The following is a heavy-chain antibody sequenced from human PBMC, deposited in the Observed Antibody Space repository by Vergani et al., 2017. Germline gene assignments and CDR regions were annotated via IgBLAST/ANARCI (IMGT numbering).Heavy chain of an antibody. CDR1: GFTFSSYS. D-gene: IGHD6-6*01. J-gene: IGHJ3*02. CDR2: ISSSSSYI. V-gene: IGHV3-21*04. CDR3: AREGGQLVLYAFDI. Sequence: EVQLLESGGGLVQPGRSLRLSCAASGFTFSSYSMNWVRQAPGKGLEWVSSISSSSSYIYYADSVKGRFTISRDNAKNSLYLQMNSLRAEDTAVYYCAREGGQLVLYAFDIWGQGTMVTVSS.